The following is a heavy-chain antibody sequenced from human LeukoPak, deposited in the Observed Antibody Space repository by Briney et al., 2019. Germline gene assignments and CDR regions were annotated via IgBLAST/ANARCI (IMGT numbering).Heavy chain of an antibody. CDR1: GYTFTGYY. J-gene: IGHJ4*02. V-gene: IGHV1-2*02. CDR3: ARDLYGDYPDDY. Sequence: RASVKVSCKASGYTFTGYYMHWVRQAPGQGLERMGWINPNSGGTNYAQKFQGRVTMTRDTSISTAYMELSRLRSDDTAVYYCARDLYGDYPDDYWGQGTLVTVSS. D-gene: IGHD4-17*01. CDR2: INPNSGGT.